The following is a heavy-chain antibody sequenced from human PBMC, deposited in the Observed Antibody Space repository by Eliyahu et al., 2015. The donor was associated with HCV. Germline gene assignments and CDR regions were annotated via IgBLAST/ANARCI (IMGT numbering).Heavy chain of an antibody. D-gene: IGHD3-16*02. J-gene: IGHJ4*02. V-gene: IGHV5-51*03. CDR3: ALLSSKGLEF. CDR1: GYIFTTYW. Sequence: EVQLVQSGAEVKKPGEXLKISCKGSGYIFTTYWIHWVRQXPGKGLEWMGTIYPGDSETSYRPSFQGQVTISTDNSISTAYLQWSSLKASDTAIYYCALLSSKGLEFWGQGTLVTVS. CDR2: IYPGDSET.